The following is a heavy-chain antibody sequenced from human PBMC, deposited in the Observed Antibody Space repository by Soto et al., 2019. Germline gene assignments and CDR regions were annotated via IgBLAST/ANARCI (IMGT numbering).Heavy chain of an antibody. Sequence: PGGSLRLSCAASGFTFSNAWTNWVRQAPGKGLEWVGRIKSKTDGGTTDYAAPVKGRFTISRDDSKNTLYLQMNSLKTEDTAVYYCAKEGGYCSSTSCYGRVYYWGQGT. CDR3: AKEGGYCSSTSCYGRVYY. D-gene: IGHD2-2*03. J-gene: IGHJ4*02. CDR1: GFTFSNAW. CDR2: IKSKTDGGTT. V-gene: IGHV3-15*07.